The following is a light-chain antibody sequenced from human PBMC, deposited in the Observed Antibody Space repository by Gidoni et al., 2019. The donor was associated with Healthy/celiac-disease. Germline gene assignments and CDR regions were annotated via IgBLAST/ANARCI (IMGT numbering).Light chain of an antibody. CDR1: SSNIGNNY. CDR2: GTN. J-gene: IGLJ1*01. CDR3: GTWDSSLIAEV. V-gene: IGLV1-51*01. Sequence: QFVLTQPPPVSAAPGLKVTIACSGSSSNIGNNYASWYQQLPGPAPKLLIYGTNKRPSGIPDRFSGSRSGTSATLGITGLQTGDEADYYCGTWDSSLIAEVFGTGTKVTVL.